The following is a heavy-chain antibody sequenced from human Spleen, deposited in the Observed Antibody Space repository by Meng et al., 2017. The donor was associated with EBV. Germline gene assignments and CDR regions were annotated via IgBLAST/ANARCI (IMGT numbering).Heavy chain of an antibody. J-gene: IGHJ5*02. Sequence: QVQVVPSGSVVKKPGCSVKVACKAPGGTFSSYAISWVRQAPGQGREWMGGIIPIFGTANYAQKFQGRVTITADESTSTAYMELSSLRSEDTAVYYCARGGSSWYRWFDPWGQGTLVTVSS. D-gene: IGHD6-13*01. CDR1: GGTFSSYA. CDR3: ARGGSSWYRWFDP. V-gene: IGHV1-69*01. CDR2: IIPIFGTA.